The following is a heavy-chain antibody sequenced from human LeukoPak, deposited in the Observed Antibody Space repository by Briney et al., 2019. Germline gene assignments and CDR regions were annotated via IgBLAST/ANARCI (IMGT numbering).Heavy chain of an antibody. D-gene: IGHD3-22*01. CDR2: IIPIFGTA. J-gene: IGHJ4*02. CDR3: ARGPYDSSGYYYSFDH. Sequence: SVKVSCKASGGTFSTYAISWVREAPGQGLEWMGGIIPIFGTANYAQKFQGRVTITTDESTSTAYMELSSLRSEDTAVYYCARGPYDSSGYYYSFDHWGQGTLVTVSS. V-gene: IGHV1-69*05. CDR1: GGTFSTYA.